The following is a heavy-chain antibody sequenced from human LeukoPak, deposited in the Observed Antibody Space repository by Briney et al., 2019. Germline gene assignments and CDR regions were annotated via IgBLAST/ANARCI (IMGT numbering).Heavy chain of an antibody. J-gene: IGHJ3*02. CDR3: PRDINSVHFDM. CDR1: GYTFIGYY. Sequence: ASVKVSCKASGYTFIGYYMHWGRQAPGQGLEWMGWINPNSGGTNYAQKFQGRVTMTRDTSTSTVYMELRSLRSEDTAVYYCPRDINSVHFDMWGQGPMVTVSS. D-gene: IGHD4-23*01. V-gene: IGHV1-2*02. CDR2: INPNSGGT.